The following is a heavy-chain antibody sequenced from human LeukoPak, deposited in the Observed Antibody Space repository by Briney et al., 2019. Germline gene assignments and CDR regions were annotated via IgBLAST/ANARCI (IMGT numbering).Heavy chain of an antibody. D-gene: IGHD2-15*01. CDR3: ARVGLGYCSGGSCYEGGFDY. CDR2: INPNSGGT. J-gene: IGHJ4*02. V-gene: IGHV1-2*02. CDR1: GYTFTGYY. Sequence: GASVKVSCKASGYTFTGYYMHWVRQAPGQGLEWMGWINPNSGGTNYAQKFQGRVTMTRDTSISTVYMELSRLRSDDTAVYYCARVGLGYCSGGSCYEGGFDYWGQGTLVTVSS.